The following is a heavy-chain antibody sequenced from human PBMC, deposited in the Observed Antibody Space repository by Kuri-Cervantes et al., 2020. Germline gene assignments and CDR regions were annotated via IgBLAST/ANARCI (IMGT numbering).Heavy chain of an antibody. J-gene: IGHJ6*02. CDR1: GGSISSSSYY. Sequence: SETLSLTCTVSGGSISSSSYYWGWIRQPPGKGLEWIGGINYSGSTYYNPSLKSRFTISRDNSKNTLYLQVNSLTAEDTAVYYCAKSYSSGWTYGMDVWGQGTTVTVSS. V-gene: IGHV4-39*01. D-gene: IGHD6-19*01. CDR3: AKSYSSGWTYGMDV. CDR2: INYSGST.